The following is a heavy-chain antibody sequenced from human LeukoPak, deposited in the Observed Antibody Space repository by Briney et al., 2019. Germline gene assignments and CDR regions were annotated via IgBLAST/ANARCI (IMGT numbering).Heavy chain of an antibody. CDR1: GGSISSYY. J-gene: IGHJ6*04. D-gene: IGHD3-3*01. V-gene: IGHV4-4*09. Sequence: SETLSLTCTVSGGSISSYYWSWIRQPPGKGLEWIGYIYTSGSTNYNPSLKSRVTISVDTSKNQLSLKLSSVTAADTAVYYCARRNSNTYYDFWSGYYLDVWGKGTTVTVSS. CDR2: IYTSGST. CDR3: ARRNSNTYYDFWSGYYLDV.